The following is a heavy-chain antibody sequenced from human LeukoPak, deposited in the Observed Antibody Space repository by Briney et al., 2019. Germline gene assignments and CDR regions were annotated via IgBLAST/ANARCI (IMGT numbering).Heavy chain of an antibody. Sequence: ASVKVSCKASGYTFTSYGISWVRQAPGQGLEWMGWISAYNGNTNYAQKLQGRVTMTTDTSTSTAYMELRGLRSDDTAVYYCARERDDSSGYYRDAFDIWGQGTMVTVSS. D-gene: IGHD3-22*01. CDR2: ISAYNGNT. CDR1: GYTFTSYG. J-gene: IGHJ3*02. V-gene: IGHV1-18*01. CDR3: ARERDDSSGYYRDAFDI.